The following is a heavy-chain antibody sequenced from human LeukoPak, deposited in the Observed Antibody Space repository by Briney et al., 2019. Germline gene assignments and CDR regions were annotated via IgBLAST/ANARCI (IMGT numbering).Heavy chain of an antibody. CDR1: GYHFATKW. CDR3: VRHVPVSYPSGFDY. V-gene: IGHV5-51*01. Sequence: GESLKISCQGSGYHFATKWIGWVRQMPGKGLEWMGIIYPGDSDTRYSPSFQGQVNISADKSINTAYLQWSSLKASDTAIYCCVRHVPVSYPSGFDYWGQGTLVTVSS. D-gene: IGHD3-10*01. CDR2: IYPGDSDT. J-gene: IGHJ4*02.